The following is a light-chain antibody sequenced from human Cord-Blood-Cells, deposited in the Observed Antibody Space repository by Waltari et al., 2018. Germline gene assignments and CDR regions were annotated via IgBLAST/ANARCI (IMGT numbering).Light chain of an antibody. J-gene: IGLJ2*01. Sequence: QSALTQPASVSGSPGPSITISCTGTSSDVGSYNLVSWYQQHPGKAPKLMLYEGSKRPSGVSNRCSGSKSGNTASRTISGLQAEDEADYYCCSYAGSSTYVVFGGGTKLTVL. CDR2: EGS. CDR3: CSYAGSSTYVV. V-gene: IGLV2-23*01. CDR1: SSDVGSYNL.